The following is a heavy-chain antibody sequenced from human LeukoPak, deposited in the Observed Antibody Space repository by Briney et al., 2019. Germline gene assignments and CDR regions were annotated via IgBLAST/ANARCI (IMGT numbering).Heavy chain of an antibody. V-gene: IGHV3-30*02. CDR3: ARDSDVVVPAAGGY. D-gene: IGHD2-2*01. Sequence: GGSLRLSCAASGFTFSSYGMHWVRQAPGKGLEWVAFIRYDGSSEYYADSVKGRFTISRDISKNTLYLQMNSLRAEDTAVYYCARDSDVVVPAAGGYWGQGTLVTVSS. CDR1: GFTFSSYG. CDR2: IRYDGSSE. J-gene: IGHJ4*02.